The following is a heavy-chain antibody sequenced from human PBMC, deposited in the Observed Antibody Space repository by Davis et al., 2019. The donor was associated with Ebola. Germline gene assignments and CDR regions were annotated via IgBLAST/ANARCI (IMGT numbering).Heavy chain of an antibody. J-gene: IGHJ4*02. CDR2: IWYDGSNK. CDR3: AKVAGGWNGKYDY. CDR1: GFTFSSYG. V-gene: IGHV3-33*06. D-gene: IGHD1-1*01. Sequence: GESLKISCAASGFTFSSYGMHWVRQAPGKGLEWVAVIWYDGSNKYYADSVKGRFTISRDNSKNTLYLQMNSLRAEDTAVYYCAKVAGGWNGKYDYWGQGTLVTVSS.